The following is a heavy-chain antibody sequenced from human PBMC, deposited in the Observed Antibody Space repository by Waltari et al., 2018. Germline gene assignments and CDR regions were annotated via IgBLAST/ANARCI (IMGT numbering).Heavy chain of an antibody. D-gene: IGHD5-12*01. J-gene: IGHJ4*02. CDR1: GFTFSSYA. CDR3: ARGGYSGYGLSGFDY. CDR2: ISYDGSNK. V-gene: IGHV3-30-3*01. Sequence: QVQLVESGGGVVQPGRSLRLSCAASGFTFSSYAMHWVRQAPGKGLEWVAVISYDGSNKYYADSVKGRFTISRDNSKNTLYLQMNSLRAEDTAVYYCARGGYSGYGLSGFDYWGQGTLVTVSS.